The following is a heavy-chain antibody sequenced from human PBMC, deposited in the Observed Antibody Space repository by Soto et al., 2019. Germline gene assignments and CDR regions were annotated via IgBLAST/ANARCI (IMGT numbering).Heavy chain of an antibody. CDR3: VTNIEYSSSPFDP. CDR2: IYYSGST. Sequence: QLQLQESGPGLVKPSETLSLTCTVSGGSISRSTYYWGWIRQPPGKGLEWIGSIYYSGSTYYNPSLKSLVTISVDTSKNQFSLQLSSVTAADTAVYFCVTNIEYSSSPFDPWGQGTLVTVSS. J-gene: IGHJ5*02. D-gene: IGHD6-6*01. V-gene: IGHV4-39*01. CDR1: GGSISRSTYY.